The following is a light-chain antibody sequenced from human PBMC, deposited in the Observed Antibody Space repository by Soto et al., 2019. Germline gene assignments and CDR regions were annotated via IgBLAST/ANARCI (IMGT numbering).Light chain of an antibody. Sequence: EIVMTQSPGTLSVSPGERATLSCRSSQSVSSNLAWYQQKPGQAPRLLIFHASTRATGVPARFSGSGSGSDFTLTISFLQSEDFAVYFCQQYNNWPLITFGPGTRLEIK. V-gene: IGKV3-15*01. J-gene: IGKJ5*01. CDR1: QSVSSN. CDR3: QQYNNWPLIT. CDR2: HAS.